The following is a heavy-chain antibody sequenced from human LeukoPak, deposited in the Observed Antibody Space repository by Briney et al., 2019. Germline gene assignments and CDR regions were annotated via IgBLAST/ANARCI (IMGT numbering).Heavy chain of an antibody. V-gene: IGHV3-30*03. CDR2: ISYDGSNK. CDR3: ARDPVLVVRTFDI. CDR1: GFTFSSYG. J-gene: IGHJ3*02. D-gene: IGHD2-2*01. Sequence: PGRSLRLSCAASGFTFSSYGMHWVRQAPGKGLEWVAVISYDGSNKYYADSVKGRFTISRDNSKNTLYLQMNSLRAEDTAVYYCARDPVLVVRTFDIWGQGTMVTVSS.